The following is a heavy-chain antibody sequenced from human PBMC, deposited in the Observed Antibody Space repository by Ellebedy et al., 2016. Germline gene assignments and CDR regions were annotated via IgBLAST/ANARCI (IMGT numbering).Heavy chain of an antibody. Sequence: SETLSLXXSVSGDSISSGGYYWTWIRQHPGKGLEWIGYIYYSGLSKYNPSLESRLTIPVDKSKNQFSLKLNSVTAADTAVYYCTKTLCYWGQGILVTVSS. CDR2: IYYSGLS. CDR3: TKTLCY. CDR1: GDSISSGGYY. V-gene: IGHV4-31*03. D-gene: IGHD2/OR15-2a*01. J-gene: IGHJ4*02.